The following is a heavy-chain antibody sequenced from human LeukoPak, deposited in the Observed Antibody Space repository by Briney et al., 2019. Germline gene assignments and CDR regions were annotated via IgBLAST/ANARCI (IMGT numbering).Heavy chain of an antibody. CDR2: IYYSGST. V-gene: IGHV4-59*01. D-gene: IGHD5-18*01. CDR1: GGSISSYY. Sequence: PSETLSLTCTVSGGSISSYYWSWVRQPPGKGLEWIGYIYYSGSTNYNPSLKSRVTISVYTSKNQFSLKLSSVTAADTAVYYWARVVDTAPDYWGQGTLVTVSS. CDR3: ARVVDTAPDY. J-gene: IGHJ4*02.